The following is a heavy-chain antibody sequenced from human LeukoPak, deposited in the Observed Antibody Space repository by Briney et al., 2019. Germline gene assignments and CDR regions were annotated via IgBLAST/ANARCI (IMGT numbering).Heavy chain of an antibody. CDR2: IKEDGSQK. D-gene: IGHD2-8*01. CDR1: GFTFSRYW. Sequence: GGSLRLSCAASGFTFSRYWMSWVRQAPGKGPEWVASIKEDGSQKYYVDSVKGRFTISRDNAKNSLFLQMNSLRADDTAVYYCAREYVWGQGTLVTVSS. CDR3: AREYV. V-gene: IGHV3-7*01. J-gene: IGHJ4*02.